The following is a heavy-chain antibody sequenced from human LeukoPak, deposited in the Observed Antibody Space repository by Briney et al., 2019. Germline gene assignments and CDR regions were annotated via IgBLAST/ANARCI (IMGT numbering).Heavy chain of an antibody. CDR2: ISPTGSTT. Sequence: PGGSLRLSCTASGFSFSGHWMHWARQLPGKGLVWVSRISPTGSTTSYADSVKGRFTISRDNAKNSLYLQMNSLRAEDTAVYYCARERSYPDYWGQGTLVTVSS. D-gene: IGHD1-26*01. CDR3: ARERSYPDY. V-gene: IGHV3-74*01. J-gene: IGHJ4*02. CDR1: GFSFSGHW.